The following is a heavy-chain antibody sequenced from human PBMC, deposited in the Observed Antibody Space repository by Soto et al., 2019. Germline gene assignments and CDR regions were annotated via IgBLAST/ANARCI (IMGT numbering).Heavy chain of an antibody. CDR2: IYSGGST. D-gene: IGHD2-2*01. J-gene: IGHJ6*03. Sequence: PGGSLRLSCAASGFTVSSNYMSWVRQAPGKGLEWASVIYSGGSTYYADSVKGRFTISRDNSKNTLYLQMNSLRAEDTAVYYCARDWRDCSSTSCYAVGYYYMDVWGKGTTVTVSS. CDR3: ARDWRDCSSTSCYAVGYYYMDV. V-gene: IGHV3-66*01. CDR1: GFTVSSNY.